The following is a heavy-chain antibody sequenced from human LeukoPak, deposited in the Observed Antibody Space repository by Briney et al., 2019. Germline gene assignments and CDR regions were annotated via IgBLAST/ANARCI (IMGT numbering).Heavy chain of an antibody. D-gene: IGHD6-6*01. CDR3: ARGEKEYSSECYFDY. Sequence: ASVKVSCKASGDTFSSYTISWVRQAPGQGLEWMGRIIPILGIANYAQKFQGRVTITADKSTSTAYMELSSLRSEDTAVYYCARGEKEYSSECYFDYWGQGTLVTVSS. CDR1: GDTFSSYT. J-gene: IGHJ4*02. V-gene: IGHV1-69*02. CDR2: IIPILGIA.